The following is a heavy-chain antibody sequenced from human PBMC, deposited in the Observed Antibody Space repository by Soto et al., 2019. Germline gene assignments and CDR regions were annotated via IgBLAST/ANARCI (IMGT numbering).Heavy chain of an antibody. J-gene: IGHJ3*02. Sequence: SETLSLTCTVSGGSIFNHIWSWIRQHPGKGLEWIGDVSHSRSTTHNPSLKSRVTISLVTSQNKVCLQLRSVTAADTAVYYCAREVPFRGDGFDIWGRGTKVTVSS. CDR3: AREVPFRGDGFDI. V-gene: IGHV4-59*11. CDR2: VSHSRST. CDR1: GGSIFNHI.